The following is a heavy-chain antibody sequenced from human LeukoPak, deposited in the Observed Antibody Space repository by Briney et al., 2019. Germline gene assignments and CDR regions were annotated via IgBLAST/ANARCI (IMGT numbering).Heavy chain of an antibody. D-gene: IGHD3-10*01. V-gene: IGHV4-34*01. J-gene: IGHJ6*03. CDR1: GGSFSGYY. CDR2: INHRGST. CDR3: ARAHYYGSGSYYNGDYYYYYYYIDV. Sequence: SETLSLTCAVYGGSFSGYYWSWIRQPPGKGLEWIGEINHRGSTNYNPSLKSRVTISVDTFKNQFSLKLSSVTAADTAVYYCARAHYYGSGSYYNGDYYYYYYYIDVWDRGTTVTVSS.